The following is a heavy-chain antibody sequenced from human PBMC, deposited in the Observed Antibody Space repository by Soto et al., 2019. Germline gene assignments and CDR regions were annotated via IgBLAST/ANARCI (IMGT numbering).Heavy chain of an antibody. D-gene: IGHD3-3*01. J-gene: IGHJ4*02. CDR1: GGTFSAYY. V-gene: IGHV4-34*01. CDR3: ARGDFARDY. CDR2: VNHSGST. Sequence: PSETLCLTCAVYGGTFSAYYWSWMRQPPGKGLEWMGEVNHSGSTNYNPSLKSRVSISIDTSKSQFSLKLSSVTAANTATYYCARGDFARDYWGQGTLVTVSS.